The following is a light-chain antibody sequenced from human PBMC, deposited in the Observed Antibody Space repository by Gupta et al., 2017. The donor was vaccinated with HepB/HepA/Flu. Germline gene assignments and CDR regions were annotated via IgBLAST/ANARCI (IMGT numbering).Light chain of an antibody. CDR2: NDN. CDR1: SSNIGSDI. Sequence: QSVLTQPPSASGTPGQRVTISCSGSSSNIGSDIVNWYQQLPGTAPKLLIYNDNRRPPGVPDRFSGSKSGTSASLAISGLQSEDEADYYCAAWDGSLNGWVFGGGTKLTVL. V-gene: IGLV1-44*01. J-gene: IGLJ3*02. CDR3: AAWDGSLNGWV.